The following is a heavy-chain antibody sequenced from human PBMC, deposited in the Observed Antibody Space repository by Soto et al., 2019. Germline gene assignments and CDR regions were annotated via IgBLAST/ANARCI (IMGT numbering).Heavy chain of an antibody. Sequence: EVQLLESGGGLVQPGGSLRLSCAASGFTFSSYAMSWVRQAPGKGLEWVSAISGSGGSTYYADSVKGRFTISRDNSKNTLYLQMNSLRAEDTAVYYCARHPTVTTLYWYFDLWGRGTLVTVSS. V-gene: IGHV3-23*01. CDR3: ARHPTVTTLYWYFDL. CDR1: GFTFSSYA. D-gene: IGHD4-17*01. CDR2: ISGSGGST. J-gene: IGHJ2*01.